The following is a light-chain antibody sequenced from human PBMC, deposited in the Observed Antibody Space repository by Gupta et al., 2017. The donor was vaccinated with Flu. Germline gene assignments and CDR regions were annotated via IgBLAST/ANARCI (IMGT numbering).Light chain of an antibody. J-gene: IGKJ1*01. CDR1: QSVSRY. CDR3: QQRSSTTSA. CDR2: DAS. Sequence: DIVLPQSPATLSLSPGERATLSCRASQSVSRYLAWYQHKPGQAPRLLTYDASIRATGIPARFSGSGSGTDFTLTISRLEPEDFAVYYCQQRSSTTSAFGQGTQVEIK. V-gene: IGKV3-11*01.